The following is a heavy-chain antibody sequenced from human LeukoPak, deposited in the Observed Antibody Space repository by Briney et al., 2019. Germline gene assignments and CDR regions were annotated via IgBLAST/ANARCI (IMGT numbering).Heavy chain of an antibody. V-gene: IGHV1-8*01. Sequence: ASVTVSCKGYRYTFSSYDINWVGQAPGQEREWMGWMNPNTGNTGYAPKFQGRVTMTRDTSISTAYMELRGLRSEDTAVYYCARLSQTPDYYGSGAYFYLGYWGQGTRVTVSS. D-gene: IGHD3-10*01. CDR2: MNPNTGNT. CDR1: RYTFSSYD. J-gene: IGHJ4*02. CDR3: ARLSQTPDYYGSGAYFYLGY.